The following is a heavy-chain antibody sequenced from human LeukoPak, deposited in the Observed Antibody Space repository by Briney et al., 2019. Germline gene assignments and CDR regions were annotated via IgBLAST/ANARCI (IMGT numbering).Heavy chain of an antibody. Sequence: ASVKVSCKASGYTFTGYYMHWVRQAPGQGLEWMGWINPNSGGTNYAQKFQGRVTMTRDTSITTAYMELSWLRSDDTAVYYCARASWFGELSDAFDIWGQGTMVTVSS. CDR1: GYTFTGYY. CDR2: INPNSGGT. D-gene: IGHD3-10*01. CDR3: ARASWFGELSDAFDI. J-gene: IGHJ3*02. V-gene: IGHV1-2*02.